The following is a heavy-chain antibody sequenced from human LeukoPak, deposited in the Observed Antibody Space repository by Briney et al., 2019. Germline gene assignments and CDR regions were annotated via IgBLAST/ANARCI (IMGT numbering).Heavy chain of an antibody. D-gene: IGHD6-13*01. CDR3: TTGLAAARIPQSDY. J-gene: IGHJ4*02. Sequence: GGSLRLSCAASGFTFDDYGMSWVRQAPGKGLEWVSGINWNGGSTGYADSVKGRFTISRDNSKNTLYLQMNSLKTEDTAVYYCTTGLAAARIPQSDYWGQGTLVTVSS. V-gene: IGHV3-20*04. CDR1: GFTFDDYG. CDR2: INWNGGST.